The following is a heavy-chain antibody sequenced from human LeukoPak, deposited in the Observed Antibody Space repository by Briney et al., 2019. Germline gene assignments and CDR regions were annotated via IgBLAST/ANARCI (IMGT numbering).Heavy chain of an antibody. J-gene: IGHJ4*02. V-gene: IGHV3-21*01. Sequence: GGSLRLSCVASGFTFSSYSMNWVRQAPGKGLEWVSSISSTGTNIYYADSVKGRFTISRDNAKNSLYLQMSSLRAEDTAVYYCARVPSDYWGQGTLVTVSS. CDR3: ARVPSDY. CDR1: GFTFSSYS. CDR2: ISSTGTNI.